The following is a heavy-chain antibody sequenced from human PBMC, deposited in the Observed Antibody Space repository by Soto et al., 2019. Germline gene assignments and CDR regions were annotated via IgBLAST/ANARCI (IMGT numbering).Heavy chain of an antibody. J-gene: IGHJ4*02. CDR1: GYTFTGSS. CDR2: INPNSGDT. V-gene: IGHV1-2*02. Sequence: QVQLVQSGVEVKKPGASVNVSCEASGYTFTGSSIHWVRQAPGQGLEWMGYINPNSGDTIFAQKFQGRVTMTRDTSISTAYMELSRVASDDTAVYYCARDLTGDPNYWGQGTLVTVSS. D-gene: IGHD7-27*01. CDR3: ARDLTGDPNY.